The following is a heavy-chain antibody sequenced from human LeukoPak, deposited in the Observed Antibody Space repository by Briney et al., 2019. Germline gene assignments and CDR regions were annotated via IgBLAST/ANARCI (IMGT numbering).Heavy chain of an antibody. CDR3: ARDAAVAVAGTRGAFDI. CDR2: IYSGGST. Sequence: GGSLRLSCAASGFTVSSNYMSWVRQAPGKGLEWVSVIYSGGSTYYADSVKGRFTISRDNSKNTLYLQMNSLRAEDTAVYYCARDAAVAVAGTRGAFDIWGQGTMVTVSS. D-gene: IGHD6-19*01. CDR1: GFTVSSNY. J-gene: IGHJ3*02. V-gene: IGHV3-53*01.